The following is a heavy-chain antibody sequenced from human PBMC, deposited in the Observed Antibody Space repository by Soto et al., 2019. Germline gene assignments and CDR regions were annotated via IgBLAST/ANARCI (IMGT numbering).Heavy chain of an antibody. J-gene: IGHJ4*02. V-gene: IGHV3-7*01. Sequence: EVQLVESGGGLVQPGGSLRLSCAASGFTFSSYWMSWVRQAPGKGLGWVANIKQDGSEKYYVDSVKGRFTISRDNAHNSLSLQMNSLRAEDTAVYYCARTRARGGTSHLYYFDYWGQGPLVTVSS. CDR2: IKQDGSEK. D-gene: IGHD2-2*01. CDR3: ARTRARGGTSHLYYFDY. CDR1: GFTFSSYW.